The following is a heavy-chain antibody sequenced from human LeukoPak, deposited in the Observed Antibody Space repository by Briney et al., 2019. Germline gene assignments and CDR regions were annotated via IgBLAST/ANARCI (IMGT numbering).Heavy chain of an antibody. Sequence: PSETLSLTCTASGGSISGSTYYWGWIRQPPGKGLQWIGSIYNSGSTDYNPSLKSRVAIFVDTSKNQFSLRLSSVTAADTAVYYCARHDYYHSSGYFSPYFQHWGQGTLVTVSS. J-gene: IGHJ1*01. CDR1: GGSISGSTYY. D-gene: IGHD3-22*01. CDR2: IYNSGST. CDR3: ARHDYYHSSGYFSPYFQH. V-gene: IGHV4-39*01.